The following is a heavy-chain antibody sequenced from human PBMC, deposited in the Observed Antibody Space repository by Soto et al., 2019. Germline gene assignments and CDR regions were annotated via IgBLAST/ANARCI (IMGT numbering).Heavy chain of an antibody. V-gene: IGHV4-31*03. CDR2: IYYSGST. J-gene: IGHJ4*02. CDR1: GGSISRGGYY. CDR3: ARVYGSGSQYFEY. D-gene: IGHD3-10*01. Sequence: SETLSLTCTVSGGSISRGGYYWIWTRQHPGKGLEWIGYIYYSGSTYYNPSLKSRVTISVDTSKNQFSLKLSSVTAADTAVYYCARVYGSGSQYFEYWGQGTLVTVSS.